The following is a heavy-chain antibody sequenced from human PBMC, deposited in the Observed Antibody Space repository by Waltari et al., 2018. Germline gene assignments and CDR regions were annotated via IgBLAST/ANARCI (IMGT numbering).Heavy chain of an antibody. CDR1: GYPFTNSW. CDR2: IYPGDSET. CDR3: VRQVGTNWLDP. D-gene: IGHD5-12*01. V-gene: IGHV5-51*01. J-gene: IGHJ5*02. Sequence: VQLVQSGAEVKKPRESLKISCQASGYPFTNSWSGWVRQLPGKGLEWMGIIYPGDSETTYRPSFEGQVTISADKSSSVAYLQWSSLKASDTAMYYCVRQVGTNWLDPWGQGTQVTVSS.